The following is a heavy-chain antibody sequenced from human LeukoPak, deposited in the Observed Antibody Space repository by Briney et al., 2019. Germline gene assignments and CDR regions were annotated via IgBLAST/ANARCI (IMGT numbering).Heavy chain of an antibody. V-gene: IGHV3-74*01. CDR1: GFTFSSYW. Sequence: GRSLRLSCAASGFTFSSYWMVWVRQVPGKGLVYVSRINSDGSTTHYADSVKGRFTISRGIARNTVYLQMNSLRAEDTAMYYCTRLLPSGTYSKAFDFWGQGTLVTVSS. D-gene: IGHD1-26*01. CDR3: TRLLPSGTYSKAFDF. J-gene: IGHJ4*02. CDR2: INSDGSTT.